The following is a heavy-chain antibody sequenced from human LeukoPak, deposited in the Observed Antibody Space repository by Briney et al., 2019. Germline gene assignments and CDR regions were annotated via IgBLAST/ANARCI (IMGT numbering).Heavy chain of an antibody. D-gene: IGHD6-13*01. Sequence: PGGSLRLSCAASGFTFSSYSMNWVRQAPGKGLEWVSSISSISSYIYYADSVKGRFTISRDNARNTLFLQMNSLRAEDTAVYYCARDPYSSSSGSGDYWGQGTLVTVSS. CDR1: GFTFSSYS. J-gene: IGHJ4*02. V-gene: IGHV3-21*01. CDR3: ARDPYSSSSGSGDY. CDR2: ISSISSYI.